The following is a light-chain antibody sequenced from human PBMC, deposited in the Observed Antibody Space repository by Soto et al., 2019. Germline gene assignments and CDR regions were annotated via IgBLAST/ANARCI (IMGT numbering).Light chain of an antibody. CDR3: QQYLTTRT. V-gene: IGKV4-1*01. CDR2: WAS. CDR1: QSVLHSSNSKSY. J-gene: IGKJ1*01. Sequence: DIVMTQSPDSLAVSLGERATINCKSGQSVLHSSNSKSYLAWYQQKPGQPPKLLIYWASTRESGVPDRFSGGGSGTDFTLTISSLQAEDVAVYYCQQYLTTRTFGQGIKVEIK.